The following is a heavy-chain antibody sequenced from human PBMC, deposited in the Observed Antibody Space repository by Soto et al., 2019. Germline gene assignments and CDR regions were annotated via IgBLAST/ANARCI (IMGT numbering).Heavy chain of an antibody. Sequence: QVQLVQSGAEVKKPGASVKVSCKASGYTFTSYGISWVRQAPGQGLEWMGWISAYNGNTNYAQKLKGRVTMTTDTSTSTAYMELRSLRSDDTAVYYCARDTDGEELLYYFDYWGQGTLVTVSS. CDR3: ARDTDGEELLYYFDY. CDR2: ISAYNGNT. J-gene: IGHJ4*02. V-gene: IGHV1-18*04. CDR1: GYTFTSYG. D-gene: IGHD1-26*01.